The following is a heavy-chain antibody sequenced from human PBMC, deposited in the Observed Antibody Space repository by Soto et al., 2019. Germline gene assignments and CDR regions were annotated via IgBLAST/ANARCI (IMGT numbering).Heavy chain of an antibody. D-gene: IGHD5-18*01. CDR2: ISYDGTNK. Sequence: QVQLVESGGGVVQPGRSLRLSCAASGFTFSTYAMHWVRQAPGKGLEWVAVISYDGTNKYYADSVRGRFTISRDNSKNTLFLQMNSRRAEDTAAYYCAKDGGGYNYGYVMLDKYYYGMDVWGQGTTVTVSS. V-gene: IGHV3-30-3*01. CDR3: AKDGGGYNYGYVMLDKYYYGMDV. J-gene: IGHJ6*02. CDR1: GFTFSTYA.